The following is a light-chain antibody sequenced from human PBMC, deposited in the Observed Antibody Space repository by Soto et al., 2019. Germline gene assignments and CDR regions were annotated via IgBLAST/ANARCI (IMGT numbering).Light chain of an antibody. CDR1: QSVSSN. J-gene: IGKJ4*01. V-gene: IGKV3-15*01. CDR3: QQYQNWPLT. CDR2: GAS. Sequence: IVMTQSPATLSVSPGEGATLSCRASQSVSSNFAWYQQKPGQAPRLLIYGASTRATGIPARFSGSGSGTDFTLSISSLQSEDVAVYYCQQYQNWPLTFGGGTKVEIK.